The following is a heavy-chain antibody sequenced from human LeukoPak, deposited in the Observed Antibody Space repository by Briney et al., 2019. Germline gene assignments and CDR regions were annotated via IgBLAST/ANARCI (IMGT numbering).Heavy chain of an antibody. Sequence: ASVKVSCKASGYTFTSYAMNWVRQAPGQGLEWMGWINTNTGNPTYAQGFTGRSVFSLDTSVSTAYLQISSLKAEDTAVYYCARDRNIVATFGAFDIWGQGTMVTVSS. J-gene: IGHJ3*02. CDR2: INTNTGNP. CDR3: ARDRNIVATFGAFDI. CDR1: GYTFTSYA. D-gene: IGHD5-12*01. V-gene: IGHV7-4-1*02.